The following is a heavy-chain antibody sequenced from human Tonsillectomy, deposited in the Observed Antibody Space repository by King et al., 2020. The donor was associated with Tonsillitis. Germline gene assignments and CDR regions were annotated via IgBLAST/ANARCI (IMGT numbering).Heavy chain of an antibody. CDR2: IIHGGST. J-gene: IGHJ6*02. V-gene: IGHV4-34*01. CDR3: ARGKKTRRIAVAGTGFYAMDV. D-gene: IGHD6-13*01. CDR1: GGSFSGYS. Sequence: VQLQQWGAGLLKPSETLSLTCAVYGGSFSGYSWSWIRQPPGKGLEWIGEIIHGGSTNYNPSLKSRVTISVDTSKNQLSLTLTSVTAADTAVYYCARGKKTRRIAVAGTGFYAMDVWGQGTTVTVSS.